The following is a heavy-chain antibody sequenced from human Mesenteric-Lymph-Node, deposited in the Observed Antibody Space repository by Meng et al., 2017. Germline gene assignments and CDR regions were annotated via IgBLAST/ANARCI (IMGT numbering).Heavy chain of an antibody. CDR3: ARDINPDYYDSSGLDY. CDR2: IYYSGST. D-gene: IGHD3-22*01. V-gene: IGHV4-31*03. J-gene: IGHJ4*02. Sequence: SETLSLTCTVSGGSISSGGYYWSWIRQHPGKGLEWIGYIYYSGSTYYNPSLKSRVTISVDTSKNQFSLKLSSVTAADTAVYYCARDINPDYYDSSGLDYWGQGTLVTVSS. CDR1: GGSISSGGYY.